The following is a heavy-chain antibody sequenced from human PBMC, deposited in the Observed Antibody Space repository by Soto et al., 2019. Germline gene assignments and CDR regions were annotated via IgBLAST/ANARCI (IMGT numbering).Heavy chain of an antibody. CDR3: AADPGRVFNYSNYHYYVMAF. J-gene: IGHJ6*02. CDR2: IVVGSGNT. V-gene: IGHV1-58*01. D-gene: IGHD2-15*01. CDR1: GFTFTSSA. Sequence: VKGSCKASGFTFTSSAVQWVRQARGQRLEWIGWIVVGSGNTNYAQKFQERVTITRDMSTSTAYMELSSLRSEDTAVYYCAADPGRVFNYSNYHYYVMAFCGQGSTVTVS.